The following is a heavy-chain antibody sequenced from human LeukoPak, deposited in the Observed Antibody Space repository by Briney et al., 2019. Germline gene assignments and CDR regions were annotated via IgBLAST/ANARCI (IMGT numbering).Heavy chain of an antibody. CDR1: GFTFDDYA. J-gene: IGHJ4*02. D-gene: IGHD3-22*01. CDR2: TSWNSGSR. V-gene: IGHV3-9*01. Sequence: PGGSLTLSCAASGFTFDDYAMRWVRQAPGKGLEWVSGTSWNSGSRGYADSVKGRFTIYRDNAKNSLYLQMNSLRAEDTALYYCAKDRNYYDSSGSFDYWGQGTLVTVSS. CDR3: AKDRNYYDSSGSFDY.